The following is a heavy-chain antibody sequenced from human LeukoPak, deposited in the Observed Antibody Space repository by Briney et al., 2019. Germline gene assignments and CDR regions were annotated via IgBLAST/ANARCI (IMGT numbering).Heavy chain of an antibody. Sequence: ATVTVSCKASGYTFTSYGISWVRQAPGQGLEWMGWISAYNGNTNYAQKLQGRVTMTTDTSTSTAYMELRSLRSDDTAVYYCAVEWEHGKRRFDYWGQGTLVTVSS. D-gene: IGHD1-26*01. CDR2: ISAYNGNT. J-gene: IGHJ4*02. CDR3: AVEWEHGKRRFDY. V-gene: IGHV1-18*01. CDR1: GYTFTSYG.